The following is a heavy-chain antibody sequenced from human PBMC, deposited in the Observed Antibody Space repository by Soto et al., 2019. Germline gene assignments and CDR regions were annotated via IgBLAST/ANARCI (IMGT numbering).Heavy chain of an antibody. J-gene: IGHJ6*02. Sequence: KTSETLSLTCAVYGASISSYYWSWIRQPPGKGLEWIGYVYNTGTPNYNPSLKRRVTISVDTSKNQVFLRLSSVTAADTAVYYCAGGVVTVPPAHSYNPMDVWGQGTTVTVSS. D-gene: IGHD3-3*01. V-gene: IGHV4-59*08. CDR3: AGGVVTVPPAHSYNPMDV. CDR2: VYNTGTP. CDR1: GASISSYY.